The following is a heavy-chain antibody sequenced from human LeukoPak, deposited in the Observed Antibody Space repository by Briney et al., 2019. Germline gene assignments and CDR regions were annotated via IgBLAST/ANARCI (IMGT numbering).Heavy chain of an antibody. CDR3: ARVASHYYDSSGYFDY. Sequence: SETLSLTCTVSGGSISSYYWSWIRQPPGKGLEWIGYIYYSGTTNYNPSLKSRVIISVDTSKNQFSLKLSPVIAADTAVYYSARVASHYYDSSGYFDYWGQGTLVTVSS. V-gene: IGHV4-59*12. J-gene: IGHJ4*02. CDR1: GGSISSYY. CDR2: IYYSGTT. D-gene: IGHD3-22*01.